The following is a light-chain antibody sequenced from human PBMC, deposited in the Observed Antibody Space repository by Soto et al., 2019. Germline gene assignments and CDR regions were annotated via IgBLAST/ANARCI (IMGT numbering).Light chain of an antibody. V-gene: IGLV1-40*01. J-gene: IGLJ2*01. CDR2: GNT. CDR3: QSYDSSLTVV. Sequence: QSVLTQPPSVSGAPGQRVTISCTGSSSNIGAGYDVHWYQQFPGTTPKFLIYGNTNRPSGVPDRFSASKSGTSASLDITGLQAEDEAEYLCQSYDSSLTVVFGGGTQLTVL. CDR1: SSNIGAGYD.